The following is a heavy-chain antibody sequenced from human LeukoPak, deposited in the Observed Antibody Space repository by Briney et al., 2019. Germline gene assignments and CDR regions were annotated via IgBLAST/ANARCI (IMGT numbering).Heavy chain of an antibody. D-gene: IGHD2-15*01. V-gene: IGHV3-48*01. J-gene: IGHJ4*02. CDR3: VRVKGSYFDY. CDR2: ISSSGSAI. CDR1: GFPLSSYS. Sequence: PGGSLRLSCAASGFPLSSYSINWVRQAQAKGLEWVSYISSSGSAIYYVDSVKGRFTVSRDNAKNSLFLQMNSPRAEDTAVYYCVRVKGSYFDYWGQGALVTVSS.